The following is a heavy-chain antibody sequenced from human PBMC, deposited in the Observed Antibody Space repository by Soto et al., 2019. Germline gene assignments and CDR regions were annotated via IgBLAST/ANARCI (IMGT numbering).Heavy chain of an antibody. J-gene: IGHJ4*02. Sequence: GGSLRLSCAASGFTFSDYYMSWIRQAPGKGLEWVSYISSSSSYTNYADSVKGRFTISRDNAKNSLYLQMNSLRAEDTAVYYCAREISGYYDSSGYNAPYYWGQGTLVTVSS. D-gene: IGHD3-22*01. V-gene: IGHV3-11*06. CDR2: ISSSSSYT. CDR1: GFTFSDYY. CDR3: AREISGYYDSSGYNAPYY.